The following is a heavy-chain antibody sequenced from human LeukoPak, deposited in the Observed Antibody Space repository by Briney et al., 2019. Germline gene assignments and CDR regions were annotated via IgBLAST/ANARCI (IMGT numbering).Heavy chain of an antibody. Sequence: GGSLRLSCAASGFTFDDYTMHWVRQAPGKGLEWVSLISWDGGNTYYADSVKGRFTISRDSSKNSLYLQMNSLRTEDTALYYCAQGPSGYDYYYYYYMDVWGKGTTVTVSS. CDR2: ISWDGGNT. J-gene: IGHJ6*03. D-gene: IGHD5-12*01. CDR3: AQGPSGYDYYYYYYMDV. V-gene: IGHV3-43*01. CDR1: GFTFDDYT.